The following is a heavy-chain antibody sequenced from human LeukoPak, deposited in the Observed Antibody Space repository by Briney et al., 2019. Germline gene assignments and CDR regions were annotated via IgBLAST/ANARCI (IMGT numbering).Heavy chain of an antibody. CDR3: ARDRGGTGDFDY. J-gene: IGHJ4*02. V-gene: IGHV1-3*01. D-gene: IGHD1-1*01. CDR1: GYTFTSYA. Sequence: ASVKVSCKASGYTFTSYAMHWVRRAPGQRLEWMGRINAGNGDTKYSQKFQGGVTIARDTSASTAYMELSSLRSEDTAVYYCARDRGGTGDFDYWGQGTLVTVSS. CDR2: INAGNGDT.